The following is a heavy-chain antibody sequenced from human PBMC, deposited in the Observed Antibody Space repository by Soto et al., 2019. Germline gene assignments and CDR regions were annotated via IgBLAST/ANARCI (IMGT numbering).Heavy chain of an antibody. CDR3: ARSDFWSGYSPGYFDY. J-gene: IGHJ4*02. Sequence: SSVKVSCKASGYTFTSYGISWVRQVPGQGLEWMGWISANNGNTDYAPTFQGRVTMTTDTSTSTAYMELSSLRSDDTAVYYCARSDFWSGYSPGYFDYWCQ. CDR1: GYTFTSYG. V-gene: IGHV1-18*04. D-gene: IGHD3-3*01. CDR2: ISANNGNT.